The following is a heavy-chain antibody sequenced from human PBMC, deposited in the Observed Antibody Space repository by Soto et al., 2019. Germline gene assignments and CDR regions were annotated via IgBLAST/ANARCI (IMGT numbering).Heavy chain of an antibody. J-gene: IGHJ4*01. CDR1: GYTFTSNT. CDR2: ISAGSGIT. V-gene: IGHV1-3*01. CDR3: ARDVSSALDY. D-gene: IGHD6-6*01. Sequence: ASGKLSCKAAGYTFTSNTIHWLRQAPGQRPEWVGWISAGSGITKYSQKSQGRVSITRDTSASTAYMELSGLASEDTAVYYCARDVSSALDYWGQGTLVTVSS.